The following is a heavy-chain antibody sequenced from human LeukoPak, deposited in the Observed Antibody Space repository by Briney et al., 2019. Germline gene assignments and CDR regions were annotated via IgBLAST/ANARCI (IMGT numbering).Heavy chain of an antibody. CDR3: ARHVPYDILTGYRGGWFDP. CDR1: GGSISYYY. V-gene: IGHV4-59*08. CDR2: SYYSGST. D-gene: IGHD3-9*01. J-gene: IGHJ5*02. Sequence: SETLSLTCTVSGGSISYYYWSWIRQPPGKGLEWIGYSYYSGSTNYNPSLKSRITISVDLSKNQFSLKLSSVTAADTAVYYCARHVPYDILTGYRGGWFDPWGQGTLVTVSS.